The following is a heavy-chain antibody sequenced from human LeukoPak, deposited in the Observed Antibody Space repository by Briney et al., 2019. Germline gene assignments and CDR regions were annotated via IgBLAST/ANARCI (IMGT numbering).Heavy chain of an antibody. CDR2: IYYSGST. J-gene: IGHJ4*02. CDR3: ARDGYNYFDY. D-gene: IGHD2-2*02. V-gene: IGHV4-59*01. CDR1: GGSISSYY. Sequence: PSETLSLTCTVSGGSISSYYWSWIRQPPGKGLDWIGYIYYSGSTNYNPSLKSRVTISVDTSKNQFSLKLSSVTAADTAVYYCARDGYNYFDYWGQGTLVTVSS.